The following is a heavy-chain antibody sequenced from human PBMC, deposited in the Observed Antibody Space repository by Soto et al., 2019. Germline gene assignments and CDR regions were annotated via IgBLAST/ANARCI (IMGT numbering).Heavy chain of an antibody. CDR3: VRTSLVVAVATREDF. D-gene: IGHD2-15*01. J-gene: IGHJ4*02. CDR2: IDSDGSRI. Sequence: EVQLVESGGGLVQPGESLRLSYAASGFTFSNYWMHWARQAPGKGLVWVSRIDSDGSRITYADFVKGRFTISRDNAKNTVYLHMNSLTAEDTAVYYCVRTSLVVAVATREDFWGQGTLVTVSS. V-gene: IGHV3-74*01. CDR1: GFTFSNYW.